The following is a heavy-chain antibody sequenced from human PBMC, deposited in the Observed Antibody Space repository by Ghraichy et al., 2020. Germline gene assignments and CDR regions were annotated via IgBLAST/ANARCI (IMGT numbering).Heavy chain of an antibody. J-gene: IGHJ4*02. CDR3: AKGTVEHVIDY. CDR1: GFTFSSYG. V-gene: IGHV3-30*18. Sequence: GGSLRLSCAASGFTFSSYGMHWVRQAPGKGLEWVAVISYDGSNKYYADSVKGRFTISRDNSKNTLYLQMNSLRAEDTAVYYCAKGTVEHVIDYRGQGTLVTVSS. CDR2: ISYDGSNK. D-gene: IGHD4-23*01.